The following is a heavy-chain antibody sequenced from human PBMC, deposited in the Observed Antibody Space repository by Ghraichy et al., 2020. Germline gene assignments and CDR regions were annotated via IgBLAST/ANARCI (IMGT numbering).Heavy chain of an antibody. D-gene: IGHD3-10*01. CDR1: GFTFTSSA. Sequence: SVKVSCKASGFTFTSSAVQWVRQARGQRLEWIGWIVVGSGNTNYAQKFQERVTITRDMSTSTAYMELSSLRSEDTAVYYCAAAPPVTMVPYYYGMDVWGQGTTVTVSS. CDR3: AAAPPVTMVPYYYGMDV. J-gene: IGHJ6*02. CDR2: IVVGSGNT. V-gene: IGHV1-58*01.